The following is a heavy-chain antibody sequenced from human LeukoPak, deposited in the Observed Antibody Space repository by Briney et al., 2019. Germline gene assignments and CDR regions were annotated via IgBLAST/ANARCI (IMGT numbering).Heavy chain of an antibody. Sequence: GGSLRLSCAASVFTFSSYSMNWVRKAPGRGGEWVSSIRGSDGGTDYADSVRGLFTLSRDNSEHTVYLKINSLRAEDTATYYCSRDPNGDYVGAFDFQRWGQDTLVTVSS. D-gene: IGHD4-17*01. CDR3: SRDPNGDYVGAFDFQR. J-gene: IGHJ1*01. CDR1: VFTFSSYS. CDR2: IRGSDGGT. V-gene: IGHV3-23*01.